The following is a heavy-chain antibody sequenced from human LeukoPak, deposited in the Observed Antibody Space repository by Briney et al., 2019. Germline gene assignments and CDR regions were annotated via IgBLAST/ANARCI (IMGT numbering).Heavy chain of an antibody. CDR3: ARDDGAYSSGWYGVDDAFDI. D-gene: IGHD6-19*01. J-gene: IGHJ3*02. CDR1: GGTFISYA. CDR2: IIPIFGTA. Sequence: SVKVSCKASGGTFISYAISWVRQAPGQGLEWMGGIIPIFGTANYAQKFQGRVTITADESTSTAYMELSSLRSEDTAVYYCARDDGAYSSGWYGVDDAFDIWGQGTMVTVSS. V-gene: IGHV1-69*01.